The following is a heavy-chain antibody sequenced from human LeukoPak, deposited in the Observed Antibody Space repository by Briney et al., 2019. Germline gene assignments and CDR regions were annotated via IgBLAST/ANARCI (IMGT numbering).Heavy chain of an antibody. D-gene: IGHD3-10*02. Sequence: AGGSLRLSCAASGFTFSSYEMNWVRQAPGKGLEWVSYISSSVSTIYYAESVKVRFTISRDNAKNSLYLQMNSLRAEDTAVYYCAELGITMIGGVWGKGTTVTISS. V-gene: IGHV3-48*03. J-gene: IGHJ6*04. CDR3: AELGITMIGGV. CDR1: GFTFSSYE. CDR2: ISSSVSTI.